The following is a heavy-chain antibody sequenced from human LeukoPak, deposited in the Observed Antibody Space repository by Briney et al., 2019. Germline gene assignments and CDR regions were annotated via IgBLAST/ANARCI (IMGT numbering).Heavy chain of an antibody. V-gene: IGHV3-21*01. CDR2: ISSSSSYI. J-gene: IGHJ4*02. CDR3: ARTMYSSGCYAFDY. Sequence: GGSLRPSCAASGFTFSSYSMNWVRQAPGKGLEWVSSISSSSSYIYYADSVKGRFTISRDNAKNSLCLQMNSLRAEDTAVYYCARTMYSSGCYAFDYWGQGTPVTVSS. CDR1: GFTFSSYS. D-gene: IGHD6-19*01.